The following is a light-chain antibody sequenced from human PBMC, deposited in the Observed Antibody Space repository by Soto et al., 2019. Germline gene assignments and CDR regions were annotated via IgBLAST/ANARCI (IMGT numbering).Light chain of an antibody. CDR2: GAS. Sequence: EIVMTQSPATLSVSPGERATLSCRASQSVSSNLAWYQQKPGQAPRLLIYGASTRATGIPARFSGSGSGTEFTLTIGSLQSEDFAVYYCQQYNNWPRVTFGPGTKVDIK. V-gene: IGKV3-15*01. CDR1: QSVSSN. J-gene: IGKJ3*01. CDR3: QQYNNWPRVT.